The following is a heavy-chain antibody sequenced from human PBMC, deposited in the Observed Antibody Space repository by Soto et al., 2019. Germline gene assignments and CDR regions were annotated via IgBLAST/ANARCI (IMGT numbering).Heavy chain of an antibody. J-gene: IGHJ6*02. V-gene: IGHV3-53*02. CDR2: IRTTGST. CDR3: ARNSTMDV. CDR1: GFAVSNHY. Sequence: EVQLVETGGALIQPGGSLRLSCAASGFAVSNHYMNWVRQAPGKGLEWVSIIRTTGSTYYADSVKGRFTISRDNSKNTVSLEMNSLRVEDTAVYYCARNSTMDVWGQGTTVIVSS.